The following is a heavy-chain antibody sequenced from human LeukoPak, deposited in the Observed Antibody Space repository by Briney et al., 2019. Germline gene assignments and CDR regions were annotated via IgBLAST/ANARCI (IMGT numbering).Heavy chain of an antibody. D-gene: IGHD3-10*01. CDR3: ARDQFMVRGVITWFDP. CDR1: GDSVSSNSAA. J-gene: IGHJ5*02. V-gene: IGHV6-1*01. Sequence: SRTLSLTCAVSGDSVSSNSAAWNWIRQSPSRGLEWLGRTYYRSKWYNDYAVSVKSRITIYPVTSKNQFPLQLNSVTPEDTAVYYCARDQFMVRGVITWFDPWGQGTLVTVSS. CDR2: TYYRSKWYN.